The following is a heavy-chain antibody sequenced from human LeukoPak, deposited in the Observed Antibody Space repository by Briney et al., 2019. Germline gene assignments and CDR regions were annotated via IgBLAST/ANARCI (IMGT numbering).Heavy chain of an antibody. CDR2: ISSSSSYI. CDR3: ARVTVPHYFDY. V-gene: IGHV3-21*01. Sequence: GGSLRLSCVASGFTFSSYSMNWVRQAPGKGLEWVSSISSSSSYIHYADSVKGRFTISRDNAKNSLYLQMNSLRAEDTAVYYCARVTVPHYFDYWGQGTLVTVSS. CDR1: GFTFSSYS. D-gene: IGHD2/OR15-2a*01. J-gene: IGHJ4*02.